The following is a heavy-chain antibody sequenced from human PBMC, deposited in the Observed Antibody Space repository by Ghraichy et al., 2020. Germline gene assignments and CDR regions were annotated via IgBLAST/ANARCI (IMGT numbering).Heavy chain of an antibody. Sequence: GALRLSCAASGFRFSSYEMNWVRQAPGKGLEWIAFIRTDGETTFYGDSVRGRFTISRDNARNSLYLQMNSLRVEDTAVYYCARDRPVASADYWGQGTLVTVSS. CDR3: ARDRPVASADY. V-gene: IGHV3-48*03. CDR2: IRTDGETT. CDR1: GFRFSSYE. J-gene: IGHJ4*02. D-gene: IGHD4-23*01.